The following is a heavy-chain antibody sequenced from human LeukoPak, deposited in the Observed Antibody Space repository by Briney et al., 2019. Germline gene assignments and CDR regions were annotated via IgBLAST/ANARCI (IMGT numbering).Heavy chain of an antibody. CDR3: ARRMGIGAFDI. CDR1: GFTFSSYN. CDR2: ISSSSSTI. V-gene: IGHV3-48*04. Sequence: PGGSLRLPCAASGFTFSSYNMNWVRQAPGKGLEWVSYISSSSSTIYYADSVKGRFTISRDNAKNSLYLQMNSLRAEDTAVYYCARRMGIGAFDIWGQGTMVTVSS. J-gene: IGHJ3*02. D-gene: IGHD1-26*01.